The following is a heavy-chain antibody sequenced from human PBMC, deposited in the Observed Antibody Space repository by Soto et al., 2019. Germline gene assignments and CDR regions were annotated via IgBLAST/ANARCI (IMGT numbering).Heavy chain of an antibody. Sequence: QVQLVESGGGLVKPGGSLRLSCAASGFTFSDYYMSWIRQAPGKGLEWVSYISSRSSTIFYADSVKGRFTISRDNVKNSLYLQMNSLRAEDTAVYSCASGTNGAFFVYWGQGIRVTVSS. CDR1: GFTFSDYY. CDR2: ISSRSSTI. D-gene: IGHD2-8*01. CDR3: ASGTNGAFFVY. V-gene: IGHV3-11*01. J-gene: IGHJ4*02.